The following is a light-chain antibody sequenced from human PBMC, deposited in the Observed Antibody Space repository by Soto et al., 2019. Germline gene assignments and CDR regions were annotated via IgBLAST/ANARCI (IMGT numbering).Light chain of an antibody. J-gene: IGLJ1*01. V-gene: IGLV2-14*01. Sequence: QSALTQPASVSGSPGQSITISCTGTSSDVAYYNYVSWYQQHPGKAPKLMIYELSNRPSGVSNRFSGSKSGNTASLTISGLQAEDEADYYCSSYTGSSTYLFGDRTRVTVL. CDR3: SSYTGSSTYL. CDR1: SSDVAYYNY. CDR2: ELS.